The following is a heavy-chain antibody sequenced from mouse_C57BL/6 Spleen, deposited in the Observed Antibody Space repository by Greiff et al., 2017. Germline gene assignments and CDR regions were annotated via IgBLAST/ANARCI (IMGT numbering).Heavy chain of an antibody. Sequence: EVKVEESGGGLVQPGGSLKLSCAASGFTFSDYYMYWVRQTPEKRLEWVAYISNGGGSTYYPDTVKGRFTISRDNAKHTLYLQMGRLTSEDTAVYYCASSAYWGQGTLVTVSA. CDR3: ASSAY. CDR1: GFTFSDYY. V-gene: IGHV5-12*01. CDR2: ISNGGGST. J-gene: IGHJ3*01.